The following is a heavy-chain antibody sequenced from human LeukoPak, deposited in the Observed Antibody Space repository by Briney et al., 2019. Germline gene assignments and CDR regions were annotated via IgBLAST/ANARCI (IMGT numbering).Heavy chain of an antibody. CDR1: GGSISSGSYY. Sequence: SETLSLTCTVSGGSISSGSYYWSWIRQPAGKGLEWIGRSYTSWSTNYNPSLKSRATISEDTSKNQFSLKLSSVTAADTAVYYCARGPYDILTGYSQGYMDVWGQGTLVTVSS. CDR2: SYTSWST. CDR3: ARGPYDILTGYSQGYMDV. V-gene: IGHV4-61*02. J-gene: IGHJ4*02. D-gene: IGHD3-9*01.